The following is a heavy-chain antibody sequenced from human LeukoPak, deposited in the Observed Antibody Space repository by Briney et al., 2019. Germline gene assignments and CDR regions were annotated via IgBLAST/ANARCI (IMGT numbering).Heavy chain of an antibody. CDR3: ARGGERSGTYLFYS. Sequence: SETLSLTCTVSGGTISSYFWSYIRQPPGKTLEWIGYVSYSGETSYNPSLKSRVTISVDTSKSQFSLKLNSVTAADTAVYYMARGGERSGTYLFYSWGQGTLVTVSS. V-gene: IGHV4-59*12. D-gene: IGHD1-26*01. CDR1: GGTISSYF. J-gene: IGHJ4*02. CDR2: VSYSGET.